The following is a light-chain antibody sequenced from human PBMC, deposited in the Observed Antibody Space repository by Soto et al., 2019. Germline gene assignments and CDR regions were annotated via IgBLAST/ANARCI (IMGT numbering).Light chain of an antibody. J-gene: IGKJ1*01. V-gene: IGKV3-20*01. CDR3: QQYGSPWK. Sequence: EIVLTQSPGTLYLSPGERATLSCRASHSVSSSYLAWYQQKHGQAPSLLIYGASSRASGIPDRFSGSGCVKDFTFTISRLEPADFAVYYCQQYGSPWKFGQVTKVEIK. CDR1: HSVSSSY. CDR2: GAS.